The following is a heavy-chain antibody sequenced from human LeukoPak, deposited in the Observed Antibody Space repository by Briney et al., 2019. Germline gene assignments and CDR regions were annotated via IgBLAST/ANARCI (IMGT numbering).Heavy chain of an antibody. Sequence: GGSLRLSCAASGFTFSSYGMHWVRQAPGKGLEWVAVISYDGSNKYYADSVKGRFTISRDNSKNTLYLQMNSLRAEDTAVYYCAQAHTMRGTSHLMDWGQGTVVTVSS. CDR2: ISYDGSNK. CDR1: GFTFSSYG. J-gene: IGHJ4*02. D-gene: IGHD2-2*01. V-gene: IGHV3-30*18. CDR3: AQAHTMRGTSHLMD.